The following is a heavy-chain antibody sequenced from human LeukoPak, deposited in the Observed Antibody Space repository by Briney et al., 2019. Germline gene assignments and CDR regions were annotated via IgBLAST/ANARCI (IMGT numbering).Heavy chain of an antibody. V-gene: IGHV3-21*01. CDR1: GFTFSSYS. Sequence: GGSLRLSYAASGFTFSSYSMNWVRQAPGKGLEWVSSISSSSSYIYYADSVKGRFTISRDNAKNSLYLQMNSLRAEDTAVYYCARDGPHIVVVPAAIGDYYYGMDVWGQGTTVTVSS. D-gene: IGHD2-2*02. CDR3: ARDGPHIVVVPAAIGDYYYGMDV. J-gene: IGHJ6*02. CDR2: ISSSSSYI.